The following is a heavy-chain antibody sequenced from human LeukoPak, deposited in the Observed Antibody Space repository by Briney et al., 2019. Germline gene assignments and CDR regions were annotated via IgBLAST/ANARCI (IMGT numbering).Heavy chain of an antibody. CDR2: IRSKANSYAT. V-gene: IGHV3-73*01. CDR3: AKDYSGSWYGDAFDI. Sequence: GGSLRLSCAASGFTFSASASHWVRQVSGKGLEWVGRIRSKANSYATAYAASVKGRFTISRDDSKNTLYLQMNSLRAEDTAVYYCAKDYSGSWYGDAFDIWGQGTMVTVSS. CDR1: GFTFSASA. J-gene: IGHJ3*02. D-gene: IGHD6-13*01.